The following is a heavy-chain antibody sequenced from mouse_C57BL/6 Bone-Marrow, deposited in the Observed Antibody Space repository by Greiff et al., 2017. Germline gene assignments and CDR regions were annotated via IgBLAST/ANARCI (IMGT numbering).Heavy chain of an antibody. J-gene: IGHJ2*01. CDR1: GYTFTSYW. D-gene: IGHD1-1*01. Sequence: QVQLQQPGAELVKPGASVKLSCKASGYTFTSYWMQWVKQRPGQGLEWIGEIDPSDSFTNYNQKFKGKATLTVDTSSSPAYMQLSSLTSEDYAVDYCARGRHYYGRSIFDYRGQGTTLT. CDR2: IDPSDSFT. V-gene: IGHV1-50*01. CDR3: ARGRHYYGRSIFDY.